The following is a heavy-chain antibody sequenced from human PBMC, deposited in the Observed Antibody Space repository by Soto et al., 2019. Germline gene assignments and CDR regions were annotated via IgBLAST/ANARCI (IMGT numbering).Heavy chain of an antibody. CDR2: IFHSGSS. CDR1: NDSIRSDNW. D-gene: IGHD3-10*02. V-gene: IGHV4-4*02. CDR3: ARRLFVRGTLGYYDY. J-gene: IGHJ4*02. Sequence: QVHLQESGPGLVKPSETLSLTCSVSNDSIRSDNWWSWVRQPPGKGLEWIGEIFHSGSSNNNPSLKSRVTLSVEKTTNEFSLKLNSVTAADTAVYYCARRLFVRGTLGYYDYWGQGTLVTVSS.